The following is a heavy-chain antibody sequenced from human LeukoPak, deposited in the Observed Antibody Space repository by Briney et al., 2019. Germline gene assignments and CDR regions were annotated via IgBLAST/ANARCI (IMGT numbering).Heavy chain of an antibody. CDR2: IRYDGSNK. CDR1: GFTFSSYG. J-gene: IGHJ6*02. D-gene: IGHD2-15*01. V-gene: IGHV3-30*02. CDR3: AKEFKDIVVVVAASPPYGMDV. Sequence: GGSLRLSCAASGFTFSSYGMHWVRQAPGKGLEWVAFIRYDGSNKYYADSVKGRFTISRDNSKNTLYLQMNSLRAEDTAVYYRAKEFKDIVVVVAASPPYGMDVWGQGTTVTVSS.